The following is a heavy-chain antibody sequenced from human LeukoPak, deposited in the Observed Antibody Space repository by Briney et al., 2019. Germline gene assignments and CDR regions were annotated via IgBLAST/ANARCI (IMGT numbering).Heavy chain of an antibody. Sequence: PGESLKISCKGSGYSFTNYGISWVRQMPGKGLEWMGRIDPSDSYSNYGPPFQGHVTISADRSISTAYLQWRSLKASDTAMYYCARQLDYYDKRDYWGQGTLVTVAS. CDR2: IDPSDSYS. V-gene: IGHV5-10-1*01. D-gene: IGHD3-22*01. CDR3: ARQLDYYDKRDY. J-gene: IGHJ4*02. CDR1: GYSFTNYG.